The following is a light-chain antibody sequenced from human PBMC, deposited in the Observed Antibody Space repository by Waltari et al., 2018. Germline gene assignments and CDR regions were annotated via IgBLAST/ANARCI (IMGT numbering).Light chain of an antibody. CDR3: HVWHPHVDPGV. Sequence: SYVVTQPPSVSVAPGAPATIPCGGDNIGTYSVHWYHQKAGQAPVLVIFYDRDRPSGIPDRFSGSNSGNTATLTISRVEAGDEARYYCHVWHPHVDPGVFGTGTEVTVL. V-gene: IGLV3-21*04. CDR2: YDR. J-gene: IGLJ1*01. CDR1: NIGTYS.